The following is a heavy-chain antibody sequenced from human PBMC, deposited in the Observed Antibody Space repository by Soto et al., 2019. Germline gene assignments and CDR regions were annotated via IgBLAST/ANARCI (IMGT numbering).Heavy chain of an antibody. D-gene: IGHD2-15*01. CDR1: GDSSVSSSSYY. V-gene: IGHV4-39*01. J-gene: IGHJ6*02. Sequence: SETLSLTCTVSGDSSVSSSSYYWGWIRQPPGKGLEWIGSIYYTGNTLYSPSFRSRLTISVDTSKSLFSLKLRSVTAADTATYYCASEVSSTDGMDVWGQGTTVTVSS. CDR3: ASEVSSTDGMDV. CDR2: IYYTGNT.